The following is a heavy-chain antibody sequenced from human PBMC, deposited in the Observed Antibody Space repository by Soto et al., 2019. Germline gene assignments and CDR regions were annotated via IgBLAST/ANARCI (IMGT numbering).Heavy chain of an antibody. CDR1: GFTFSRYG. Sequence: VQLVESGGGVVQPGRSLRLLCEASGFTFSRYGMHWVRQAPGMGLEWVAVISWDGRAQYYGDSVRGRFTISRDNSQSTLYLQMHSPRTEDTGIYYCAKETIQVGGPNYFDYWGQGVPVTVSS. J-gene: IGHJ4*02. V-gene: IGHV3-30*18. CDR2: ISWDGRAQ. CDR3: AKETIQVGGPNYFDY. D-gene: IGHD1-1*01.